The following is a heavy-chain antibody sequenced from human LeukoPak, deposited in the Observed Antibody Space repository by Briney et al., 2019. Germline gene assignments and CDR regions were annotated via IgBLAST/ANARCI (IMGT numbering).Heavy chain of an antibody. CDR2: TYYRSNWYN. CDR1: GDXVSSNSAG. Sequence: SQTLSLTCAISGDXVSSNSAGWNWIRQSPSRRLEWLGRTYYRSNWYNDYALSVKSRITIDPDTSKNQFSLHLNSVTPEDTAVYYCAREVAVAGPFDYWGQGILVTVSS. V-gene: IGHV6-1*01. D-gene: IGHD6-19*01. J-gene: IGHJ4*02. CDR3: AREVAVAGPFDY.